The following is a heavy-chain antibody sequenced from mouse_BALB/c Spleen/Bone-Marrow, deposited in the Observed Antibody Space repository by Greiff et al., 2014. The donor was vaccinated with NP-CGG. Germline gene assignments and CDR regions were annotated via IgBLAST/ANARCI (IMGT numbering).Heavy chain of an antibody. CDR2: IWSDGST. D-gene: IGHD1-1*01. CDR1: GFSLTSYG. CDR3: ARQYGSSLYAMDY. Sequence: VQLQESGPGLVAPSQSLSITCTISGFSLTSYGVHWVRQPPGKGLEWLVVIWSDGSTTYNSALKSRLSISKDNSKSQVFLKMNSIQTDDTAMYYCARQYGSSLYAMDYWGQGTSVTVSS. V-gene: IGHV2-6-1*01. J-gene: IGHJ4*01.